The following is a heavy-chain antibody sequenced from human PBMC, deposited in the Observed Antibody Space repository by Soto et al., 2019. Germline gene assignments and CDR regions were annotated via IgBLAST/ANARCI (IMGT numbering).Heavy chain of an antibody. CDR2: ISFYNGNT. CDR3: ARQKVDASDY. D-gene: IGHD2-15*01. CDR1: GDTVTNYG. J-gene: IGHJ4*02. Sequence: QVQLVQSGGEVKKPGASVKVSCKASGDTVTNYGISWVRQAPGQGLEWMGWISFYNGNTNYAQKLQGRVTLTTDTSTSTAYMELSSLRSEDTAVYYCARQKVDASDYWGQGTLVTVSS. V-gene: IGHV1-18*01.